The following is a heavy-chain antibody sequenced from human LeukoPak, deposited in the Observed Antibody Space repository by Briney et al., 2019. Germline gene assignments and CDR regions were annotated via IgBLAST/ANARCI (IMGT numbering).Heavy chain of an antibody. CDR1: GYTFTSYA. CDR3: ACGYSSGWYHWFDP. J-gene: IGHJ5*02. Sequence: ASVKVSCKASGYTFTSYAMNWVRQAPGQGLEWMGWINTNTGNPTYAQGFTGRFVFSLDTSVSTAYLQISSLKAEDTAVYYCACGYSSGWYHWFDPWGQGTLVTVSS. V-gene: IGHV7-4-1*02. D-gene: IGHD6-19*01. CDR2: INTNTGNP.